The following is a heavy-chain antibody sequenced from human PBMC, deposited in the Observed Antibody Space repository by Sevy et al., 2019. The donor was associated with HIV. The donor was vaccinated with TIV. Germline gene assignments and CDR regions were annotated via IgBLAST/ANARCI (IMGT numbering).Heavy chain of an antibody. CDR2: ISGTSGII. J-gene: IGHJ4*02. D-gene: IGHD3-22*01. Sequence: GGSLRLSCAASGFSFSQYSMNWVRQAPGKGLEWLSYISGTSGIIYYVASVKGRFTISRDNAKNSVYLQMNSLRDEDTAVYYCARVVLYYDANYCDYWGQGALVTVSS. CDR1: GFSFSQYS. V-gene: IGHV3-48*02. CDR3: ARVVLYYDANYCDY.